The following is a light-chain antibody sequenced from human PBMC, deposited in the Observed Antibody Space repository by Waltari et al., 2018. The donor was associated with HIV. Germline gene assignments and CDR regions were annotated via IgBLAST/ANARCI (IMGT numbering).Light chain of an antibody. CDR2: DVS. CDR1: SSDVGAYNY. CDR3: CSYVGCGYV. V-gene: IGLV2-11*01. J-gene: IGLJ1*01. Sequence: QSALTQPRSVSGSPGQSVTISCTGTSSDVGAYNYVSWYQQHPGKAPTIMIYDVSKRPSGVHDRCSRSKSGDTASRIISVLQAEDEADYYCCSYVGCGYVFGTGTKVTVL.